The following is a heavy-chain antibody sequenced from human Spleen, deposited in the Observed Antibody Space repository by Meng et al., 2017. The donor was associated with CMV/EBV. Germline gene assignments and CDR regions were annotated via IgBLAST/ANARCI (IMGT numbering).Heavy chain of an antibody. V-gene: IGHV1-18*01. CDR3: ARAPLYGGDGWVDP. D-gene: IGHD4/OR15-4a*01. J-gene: IGHJ5*02. CDR1: GYTFTSYG. CDR2: ISAYNGNT. Sequence: SGYTFTSYGISWVRQAPGQGLEWMGWISAYNGNTNYAQKLQGRVTMTTDTSTSTAYMELRSLRSDDTAVYYCARAPLYGGDGWVDPWGQGTLVTVSS.